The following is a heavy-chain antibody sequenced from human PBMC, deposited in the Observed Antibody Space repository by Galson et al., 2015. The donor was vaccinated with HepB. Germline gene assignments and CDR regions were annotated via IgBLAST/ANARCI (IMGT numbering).Heavy chain of an antibody. Sequence: SLRLSCAASGFRFSDYYMAWIRQAPGKGLEWISYISTSSDYTNYADSVKGRFTISRDNAQNSLFLQMNTLRVEDTAVYYCARDLRPHCGTRCYLTFDYWGQGILVTV. CDR2: ISTSSDYT. CDR1: GFRFSDYY. J-gene: IGHJ4*02. CDR3: ARDLRPHCGTRCYLTFDY. V-gene: IGHV3-11*06. D-gene: IGHD2-21*01.